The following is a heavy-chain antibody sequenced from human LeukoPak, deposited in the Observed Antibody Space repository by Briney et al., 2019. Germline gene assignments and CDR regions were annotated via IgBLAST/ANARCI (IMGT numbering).Heavy chain of an antibody. J-gene: IGHJ3*02. Sequence: ASVKVSCKASGYTFTSYGISWVRQAPGQGLEWMGWISAYNGNTNYAQKLQGRVTMTTDTSTSTAYMELRSLRSDDAAVYYCARGRSKYYDFWSDIPLDAFDIWGQGTMVTVSS. CDR2: ISAYNGNT. D-gene: IGHD3-3*01. CDR1: GYTFTSYG. V-gene: IGHV1-18*01. CDR3: ARGRSKYYDFWSDIPLDAFDI.